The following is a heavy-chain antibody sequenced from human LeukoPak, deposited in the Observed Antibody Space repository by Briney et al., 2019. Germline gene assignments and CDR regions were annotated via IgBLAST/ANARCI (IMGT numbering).Heavy chain of an antibody. V-gene: IGHV1-18*01. D-gene: IGHD6-19*01. J-gene: IGHJ6*02. Sequence: GASVKVSCKASGYTFTNYGISWVRQAPGQGLEWMGWISAYNGKTNYAQKCQGRVTMTTDTSTSTAYMEVRSLRSEDTAVYYCARGLKQWLVGHTSYYYYGMDVWGQGTTVTVSS. CDR1: GYTFTNYG. CDR2: ISAYNGKT. CDR3: ARGLKQWLVGHTSYYYYGMDV.